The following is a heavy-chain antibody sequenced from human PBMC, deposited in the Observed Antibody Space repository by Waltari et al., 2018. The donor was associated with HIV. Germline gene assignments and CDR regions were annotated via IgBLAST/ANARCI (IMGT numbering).Heavy chain of an antibody. D-gene: IGHD5-18*01. CDR2: IYYSGST. J-gene: IGHJ4*02. V-gene: IGHV4-59*01. Sequence: QVQLQESGPGLVKPSETLSLTCTVSGGSISSYYWSWIRQPPGKGLEWIGYIYYSGSTNYNPSLKSRVTISVDTSKNQFSLKLSSVTAADTAVYYCARDAGIQLPYYFDYWGQGTLVTVSS. CDR1: GGSISSYY. CDR3: ARDAGIQLPYYFDY.